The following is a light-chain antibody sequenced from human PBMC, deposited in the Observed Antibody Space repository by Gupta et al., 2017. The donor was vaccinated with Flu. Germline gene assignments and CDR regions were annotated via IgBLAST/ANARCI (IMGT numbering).Light chain of an antibody. CDR2: DAA. Sequence: DIQMTQSPSSLSASVGDRVTITCQASQDISNYLNWYQQKPGKAPKLLMYDAANVETGVPSRFSGSGSGTDFTFTICSRQPEDISTYYCQQYDNLPLTFGGGTKVESK. CDR3: QQYDNLPLT. V-gene: IGKV1-33*01. CDR1: QDISNY. J-gene: IGKJ4*01.